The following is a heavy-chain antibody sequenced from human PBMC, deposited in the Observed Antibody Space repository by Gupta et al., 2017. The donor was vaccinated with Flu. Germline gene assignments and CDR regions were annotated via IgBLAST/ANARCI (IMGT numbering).Heavy chain of an antibody. CDR1: GFTFSSYS. CDR3: ARDNHDYGGNSVGY. Sequence: EVQLVESGGGLVKPGGSLRLSCAASGFTFSSYSMNWVRQAPGKGLEWVSSISSSSSYIYYADSVKGRFTISRDNAKNSLYLQMNSLRAEDTAVYYCARDNHDYGGNSVGYWGQGTLVTVSS. CDR2: ISSSSSYI. J-gene: IGHJ4*02. D-gene: IGHD4-17*01. V-gene: IGHV3-21*01.